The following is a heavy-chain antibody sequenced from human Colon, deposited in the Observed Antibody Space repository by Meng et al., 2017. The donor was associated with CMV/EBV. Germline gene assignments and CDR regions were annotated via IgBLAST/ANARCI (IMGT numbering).Heavy chain of an antibody. D-gene: IGHD3-3*01. J-gene: IGHJ4*02. CDR1: GFTFSNFA. CDR3: ARSNVLRFLEWLLIDY. V-gene: IGHV3-23*01. CDR2: IRGNGASA. Sequence: GESLKISCEASGFTFSNFAMSWVRQAPGKGVEWVSGIRGNGASADYADSVKGRFTISRDNSKNRLYLQMNSLRAEDTAVYYCARSNVLRFLEWLLIDYWGQGTLVTVSS.